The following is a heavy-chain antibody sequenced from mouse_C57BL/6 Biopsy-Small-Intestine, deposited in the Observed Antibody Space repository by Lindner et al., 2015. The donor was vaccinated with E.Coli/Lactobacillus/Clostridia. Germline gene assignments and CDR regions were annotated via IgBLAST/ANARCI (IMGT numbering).Heavy chain of an antibody. CDR1: GLHLFSYA. J-gene: IGHJ4*01. Sequence: SVKVSCKTSGLHLFSYAVTWVRQAPGQGLEWLGWVTAYDGNTNYAQKFQNRITLTADTSTNSGYMELRSLRPDDTATYFCARGFGNNDHWGQGTLVSVSS. CDR2: VTAYDGNT. V-gene: IGHV1-84*02. CDR3: ARGFGNNDH. D-gene: IGHD1-3*01.